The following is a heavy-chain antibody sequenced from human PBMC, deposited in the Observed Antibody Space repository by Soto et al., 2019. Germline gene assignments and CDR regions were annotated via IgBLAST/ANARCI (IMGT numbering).Heavy chain of an antibody. CDR2: IYYSGST. Sequence: PSETLSLTCTVSGGSISSYYWSWIRQPPGKGLEWIGYIYYSGSTNYNPSLKSRVTISVDTSKNQFSLKLSSVTAADTAVYYCARLDLWFGEPTNWGQGTLVTVSS. CDR3: ARLDLWFGEPTN. J-gene: IGHJ4*02. D-gene: IGHD3-10*01. V-gene: IGHV4-59*08. CDR1: GGSISSYY.